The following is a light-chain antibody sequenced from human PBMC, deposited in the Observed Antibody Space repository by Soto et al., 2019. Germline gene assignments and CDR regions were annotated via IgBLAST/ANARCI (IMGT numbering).Light chain of an antibody. CDR1: SSDVGGYNY. CDR3: SSYAASNNFYFV. CDR2: EVT. J-gene: IGLJ3*02. Sequence: QSALTQPPSASGSPGQSVTISCTGTSSDVGGYNYVSWYQQYPGRAPKLMIYEVTKRPSGVPDRFSGSKSGNTASLTVSGLQAEDEAVYNCSSYAASNNFYFVFGGGTKLTVL. V-gene: IGLV2-8*01.